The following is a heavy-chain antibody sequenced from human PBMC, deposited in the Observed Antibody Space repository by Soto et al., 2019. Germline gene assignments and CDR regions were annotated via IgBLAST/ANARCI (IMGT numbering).Heavy chain of an antibody. CDR2: INPNSGGT. J-gene: IGHJ4*02. D-gene: IGHD5-18*01. CDR1: GYTFTSYY. Sequence: GASVKVSCKASGYTFTSYYMHWVRQAPGQGLEWMGWINPNSGGTDYAQKFQGRVTMTRDTSISTAYMELSRLRSDDTAVYYCASSHLRDTGMAVFDYWGQGTPVTVSS. V-gene: IGHV1-2*02. CDR3: ASSHLRDTGMAVFDY.